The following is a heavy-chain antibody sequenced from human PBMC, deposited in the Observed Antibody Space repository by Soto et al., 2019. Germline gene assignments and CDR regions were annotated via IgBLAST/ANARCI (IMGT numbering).Heavy chain of an antibody. J-gene: IGHJ6*02. D-gene: IGHD3-10*01. Sequence: SLTCTVSGGSISSYYWSWFRQPPGKGLEWIGYIYYSGSTYYNPSLKSRVTISVDTSKNQFSLKLSSVTAADTAVYYCARHIPPFLYGSGPWDVWGQGTTVTVSS. CDR3: ARHIPPFLYGSGPWDV. CDR1: GGSISSYY. CDR2: IYYSGST. V-gene: IGHV4-59*08.